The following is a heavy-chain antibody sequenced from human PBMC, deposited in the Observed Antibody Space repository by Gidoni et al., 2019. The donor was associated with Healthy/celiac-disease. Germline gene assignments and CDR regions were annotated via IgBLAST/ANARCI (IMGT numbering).Heavy chain of an antibody. V-gene: IGHV3-23*04. CDR1: GFTLSSYA. CDR2: ISGSGGST. Sequence: EVQLVESGGGLVQPGGSLRLSGAACGFTLSSYAMRWVRQAPGRGREWVSAISGSGGSTYSADSVKGRFTISRDNSKNTLYLQMNSLRAEDTAVYYCAKDQWFPSYWGQGTLVTVSS. J-gene: IGHJ4*02. CDR3: AKDQWFPSY. D-gene: IGHD3-22*01.